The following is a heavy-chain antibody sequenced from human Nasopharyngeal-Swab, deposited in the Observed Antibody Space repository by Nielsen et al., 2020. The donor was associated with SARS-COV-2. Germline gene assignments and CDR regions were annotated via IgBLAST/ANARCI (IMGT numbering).Heavy chain of an antibody. CDR3: AKVVAAHYYYYGMDV. J-gene: IGHJ6*02. V-gene: IGHV3-9*01. CDR2: ISWNSGSI. D-gene: IGHD2-15*01. Sequence: VRQAAGKGLEWVSGISWNSGSIGYADSVKGRFTISRDNAKNSLYLQTNSLRAEDTALYYCAKVVAAHYYYYGMDVWGQGTTVTVSS.